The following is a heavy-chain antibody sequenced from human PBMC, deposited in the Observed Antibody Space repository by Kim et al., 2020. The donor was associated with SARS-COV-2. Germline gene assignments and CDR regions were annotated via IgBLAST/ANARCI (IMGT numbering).Heavy chain of an antibody. J-gene: IGHJ5*02. V-gene: IGHV1-18*01. CDR3: ERDRGSGSYYKWGYNWFDP. CDR1: GYTFTSYG. D-gene: IGHD3-10*01. Sequence: ASVKVSCKASGYTFTSYGISWVRQAPGQGLEWMGWISAYNGNTNYAQKLQGRVTMTTDTSTSTAYMELRSLRSDDTAVYYCERDRGSGSYYKWGYNWFDPWGQGTLVTVSS. CDR2: ISAYNGNT.